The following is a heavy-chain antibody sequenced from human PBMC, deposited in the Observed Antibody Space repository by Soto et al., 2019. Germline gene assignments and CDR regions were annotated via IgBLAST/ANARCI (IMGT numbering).Heavy chain of an antibody. CDR3: ATCTQGVFYYYYGMDV. D-gene: IGHD2-2*01. J-gene: IGHJ6*02. V-gene: IGHV1-18*01. CDR2: ISGYNGDT. Sequence: ASVKVSCKASGYTFSRYGISWVRQAPGQGLEWMGWISGYNGDTKYAQKVQGRVTMTIDTSTYTAYMELRSLTSDDTAIYYCATCTQGVFYYYYGMDVWGQGTTVTVSS. CDR1: GYTFSRYG.